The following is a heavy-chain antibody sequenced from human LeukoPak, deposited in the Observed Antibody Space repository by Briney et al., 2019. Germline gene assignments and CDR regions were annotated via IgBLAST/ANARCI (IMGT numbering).Heavy chain of an antibody. V-gene: IGHV3-7*03. D-gene: IGHD3-10*01. CDR2: IKEDGSEK. J-gene: IGHJ4*02. Sequence: PGGSLRLSCAAFGFTFSSYWMSWVRQTPGKGLEWVANIKEDGSEKYYVDSVKGRFTISRDNAKNSLYLQMNSLRAEDTAVYYCARDSSMVRGVADFWGQGTLVTVSS. CDR3: ARDSSMVRGVADF. CDR1: GFTFSSYW.